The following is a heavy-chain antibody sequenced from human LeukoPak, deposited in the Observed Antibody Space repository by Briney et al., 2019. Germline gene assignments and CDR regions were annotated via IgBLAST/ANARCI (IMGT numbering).Heavy chain of an antibody. CDR3: ARVMVRGVIIRDYYYHYMDV. CDR1: GFTFSSYA. J-gene: IGHJ6*03. Sequence: GGSLGLSCAASGFTFSSYAMHWVRQAPGKGLEWVAVISYDGSNKYYADSVKGRFTISRDNSKNTLYLQMNSLRAEDTAVYYCARVMVRGVIIRDYYYHYMDVWGKGTTVTVSS. CDR2: ISYDGSNK. V-gene: IGHV3-30*04. D-gene: IGHD3-10*01.